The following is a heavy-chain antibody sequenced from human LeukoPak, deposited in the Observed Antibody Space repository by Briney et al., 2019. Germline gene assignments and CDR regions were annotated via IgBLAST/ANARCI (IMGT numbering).Heavy chain of an antibody. CDR2: IIPILGIA. D-gene: IGHD5-18*01. V-gene: IGHV1-69*04. Sequence: PVKVSCKASGGTFSSYAISWVRQAPGQGLEWMGRIIPILGIANYAQKFQGRVTITADKSTSTAYMELSSLRSEDTAVYYCARKGYSYGYSATSSSEYFQHWGQGTLVTVSS. J-gene: IGHJ1*01. CDR1: GGTFSSYA. CDR3: ARKGYSYGYSATSSSEYFQH.